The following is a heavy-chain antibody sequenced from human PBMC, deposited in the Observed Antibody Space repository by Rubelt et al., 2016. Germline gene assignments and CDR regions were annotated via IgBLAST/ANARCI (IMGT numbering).Heavy chain of an antibody. D-gene: IGHD3-22*01. CDR3: ARRGGSSGYYYFDY. J-gene: IGHJ4*02. CDR1: GGSISGYY. Sequence: QVQLQESGPGLVKPSETLSLTCSVSGGSISGYYWNWIRQPPGKGLEWIGYVYSSGSTNYNPSLKSRVTISVDSSKNQFSLKLSSVTVADTAVYYCARRGGSSGYYYFDYSGQGTLVTVSS. CDR2: VYSSGST. V-gene: IGHV4-59*01.